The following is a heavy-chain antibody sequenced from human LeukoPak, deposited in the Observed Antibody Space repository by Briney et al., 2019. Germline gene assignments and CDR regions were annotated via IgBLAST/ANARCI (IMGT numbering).Heavy chain of an antibody. V-gene: IGHV1-46*01. Sequence: ASVKVSCKASGYTFTSNYIHWVRQAPGQGLEWMGMIYPRDGSTSYAQKFQGRVTVTRDTSASTAYMELSSLRSEDTAVYYCARDGYCSSTSCYRNWFDPWGQGTLVTVSS. CDR3: ARDGYCSSTSCYRNWFDP. J-gene: IGHJ5*02. D-gene: IGHD2-2*02. CDR2: IYPRDGST. CDR1: GYTFTSNY.